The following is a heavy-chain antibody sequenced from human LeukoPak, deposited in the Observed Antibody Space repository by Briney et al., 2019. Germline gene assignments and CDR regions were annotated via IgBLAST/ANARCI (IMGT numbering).Heavy chain of an antibody. CDR2: ISSNGGST. CDR3: ARADYYDSSGYYHD. J-gene: IGHJ4*02. CDR1: GFTFSSYA. V-gene: IGHV3-64*01. D-gene: IGHD3-22*01. Sequence: PGGSLRLSCAASGFTFSSYAMHWVRQAPGKGLEYVSAISSNGGSTYYANSVKGRFTISRDNSKNTLYLQMGSLRAEDMAVYYCARADYYDSSGYYHDWGQGTLVTVSS.